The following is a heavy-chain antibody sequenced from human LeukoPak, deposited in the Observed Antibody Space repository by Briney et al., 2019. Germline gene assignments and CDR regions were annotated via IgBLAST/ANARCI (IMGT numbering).Heavy chain of an antibody. Sequence: PGRSLRLSCAASGFSFSSHGMHWVRQAPGKGLEWVAVIWYDGSNKYYADSVKGRFTISRDNSKNTLYLQMNSLRAEDTAVYYCAAAPSWFDPWGQGTLVTVSS. CDR1: GFSFSSHG. CDR3: AAAPSWFDP. V-gene: IGHV3-33*01. CDR2: IWYDGSNK. J-gene: IGHJ5*02.